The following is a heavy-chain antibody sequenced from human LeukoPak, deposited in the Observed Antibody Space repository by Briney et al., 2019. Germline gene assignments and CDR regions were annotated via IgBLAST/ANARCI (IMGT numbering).Heavy chain of an antibody. V-gene: IGHV3-66*04. CDR3: ARPGFGWVPAANYYYGMDV. CDR1: GFTFSDYY. J-gene: IGHJ6*02. Sequence: GGSLRLSCAASGFTFSDYYKSWVRQAPGKGLEWVSVIYSGGSTYYADSVKGRFTISRDNSKNTLYLQMNSLRAEDTAVYYCARPGFGWVPAANYYYGMDVWGQGTTVTVSS. D-gene: IGHD2-2*01. CDR2: IYSGGST.